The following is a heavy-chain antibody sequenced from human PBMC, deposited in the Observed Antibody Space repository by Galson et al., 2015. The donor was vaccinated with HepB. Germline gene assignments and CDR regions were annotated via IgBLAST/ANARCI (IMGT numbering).Heavy chain of an antibody. Sequence: SETLSLTCAVYGGSFSGYYWAWIRQPPGKGLEWIGHIYHSGSTYYNPSLKSRVTMSVDTSKNQFSLKLSSVTAADTAVYYCRTYYYDSSGPSKFDYWGQGTLVTVSS. CDR2: IYHSGST. J-gene: IGHJ4*02. CDR3: RTYYYDSSGPSKFDY. CDR1: GGSFSGYY. V-gene: IGHV4-34*03. D-gene: IGHD3-22*01.